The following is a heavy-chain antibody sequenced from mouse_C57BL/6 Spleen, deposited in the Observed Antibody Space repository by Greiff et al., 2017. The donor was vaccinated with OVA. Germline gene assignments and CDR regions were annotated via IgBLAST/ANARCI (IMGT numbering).Heavy chain of an antibody. V-gene: IGHV1-81*01. CDR1: GYTFTSYG. CDR2: IYPRSGNT. J-gene: IGHJ2*01. D-gene: IGHD3-2*02. Sequence: QVQLQQSGAELARPGASVKLSCKASGYTFTSYGISWVKQRTGQGLEWIGEIYPRSGNTYYNEKFKGKATLTSDKSSSTAYMELRSLTSEDSAVYFCARGGDSSGYDYWGQGTTLTVSS. CDR3: ARGGDSSGYDY.